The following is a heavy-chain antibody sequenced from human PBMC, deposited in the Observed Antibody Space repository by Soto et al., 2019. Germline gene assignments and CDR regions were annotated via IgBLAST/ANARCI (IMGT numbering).Heavy chain of an antibody. CDR3: ALGAEITISYYYYGMDV. Sequence: ASVKVSCKASGYTFTSYDINWVRQATGQGLEWMGWMNPNSGNTGYAQKFQGRVTMTRNTSISTAYMELSSLRSEDTAVYYCALGAEITISYYYYGMDVWGQGTKVTVS. CDR2: MNPNSGNT. D-gene: IGHD3-9*01. J-gene: IGHJ6*02. CDR1: GYTFTSYD. V-gene: IGHV1-8*01.